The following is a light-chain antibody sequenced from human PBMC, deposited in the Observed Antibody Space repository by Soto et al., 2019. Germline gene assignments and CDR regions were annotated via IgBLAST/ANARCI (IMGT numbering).Light chain of an antibody. V-gene: IGKV3-15*01. CDR1: QSVRSK. CDR2: DAS. CDR3: QQYHDWPPFT. Sequence: EIVMTQSPATLSVSPGERATLSCWASQSVRSKLAWYQQKPGQAPRLLIYDASTRATGIPGRFSGSGSGTEFTLTITSLQSEDFAVYYCQQYHDWPPFTFGPGTIMDIK. J-gene: IGKJ3*01.